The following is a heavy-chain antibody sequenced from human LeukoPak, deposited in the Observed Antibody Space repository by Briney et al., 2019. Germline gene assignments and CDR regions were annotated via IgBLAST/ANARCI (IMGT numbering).Heavy chain of an antibody. CDR2: FDPEDGET. J-gene: IGHJ5*02. Sequence: GASVKVSCKVSGYTLTELSMHWVRQAPGKGLEWMGGFDPEDGETIYAQKFQGRVTMTEDTSTDTAYMELSSLRSEDTAVYYCATACSSTSCYPSPHNWFDPWGQGTLVTVSS. D-gene: IGHD2-2*01. V-gene: IGHV1-24*01. CDR3: ATACSSTSCYPSPHNWFDP. CDR1: GYTLTELS.